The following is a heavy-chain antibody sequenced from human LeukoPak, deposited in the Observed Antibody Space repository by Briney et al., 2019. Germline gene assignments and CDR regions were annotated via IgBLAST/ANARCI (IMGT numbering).Heavy chain of an antibody. J-gene: IGHJ3*02. V-gene: IGHV3-53*01. CDR3: ARDVEGGTFDI. CDR2: LYSAGST. CDR1: GFTASTDH. D-gene: IGHD3-16*01. Sequence: GGSLRLSCAASGFTASTDHMSWVRQAPGKGLEWVSVLYSAGSTSHADSVKGRFTISRDNSKNTVYLQMNSLRVDDTAVYFCARDVEGGTFDIWGQGTTVTVSS.